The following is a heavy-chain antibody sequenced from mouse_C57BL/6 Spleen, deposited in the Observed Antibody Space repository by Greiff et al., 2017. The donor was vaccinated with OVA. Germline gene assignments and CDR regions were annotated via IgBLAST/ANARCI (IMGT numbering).Heavy chain of an antibody. J-gene: IGHJ3*01. D-gene: IGHD1-1*01. CDR1: GFNIKDDY. CDR3: TRPFITTVVAPGFAY. V-gene: IGHV14-4*01. CDR2: IDPENGDT. Sequence: EVQLQESGAELVRPGASVKLSCTASGFNIKDDYMHWVKQRPEQGLEWIGWIDPENGDTEYASKFQGKATITADTSSNTAYLQLSSLTSEDTAVYYCTRPFITTVVAPGFAYWGQGTLVTVSA.